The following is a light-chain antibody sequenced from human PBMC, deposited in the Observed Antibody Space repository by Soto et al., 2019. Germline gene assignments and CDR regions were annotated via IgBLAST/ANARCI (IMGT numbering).Light chain of an antibody. CDR1: QSVGNN. CDR2: ATS. Sequence: EIVVTQSPATLSVSPGERATLSCRASQSVGNNFAWYPQKPGQAPRLLIFATSTRATGVPARFSGSGSGTEFNLTISSLQTKDVAVYYGQPYGDWPLTFGGGAKVEIE. J-gene: IGKJ4*01. CDR3: QPYGDWPLT. V-gene: IGKV3-15*01.